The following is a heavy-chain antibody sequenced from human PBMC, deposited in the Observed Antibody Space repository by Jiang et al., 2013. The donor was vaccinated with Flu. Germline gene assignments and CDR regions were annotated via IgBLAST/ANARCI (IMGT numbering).Heavy chain of an antibody. CDR1: GGSISSSSYY. D-gene: IGHD1-26*01. CDR2: IYYSGST. CDR3: ARLGSLFYAGSYSPNDY. J-gene: IGHJ4*02. V-gene: IGHV4-39*01. Sequence: PGLVKPSETLSLTCTVSGGSISSSSYYWGWIRQPPGKGLEWIGSIYYSGSTYYNPSLKSRVTISVDTSKNQFSLKLSSVTAADTAVYYCARLGSLFYAGSYSPNDYWGQGTLVTVSS.